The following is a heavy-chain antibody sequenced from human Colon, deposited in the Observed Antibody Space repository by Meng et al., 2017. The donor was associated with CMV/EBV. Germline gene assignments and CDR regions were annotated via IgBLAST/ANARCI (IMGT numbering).Heavy chain of an antibody. CDR1: GGTFINYT. CDR3: ARSFREYQLLYSTGNYYYYGMDV. V-gene: IGHV1-69*02. J-gene: IGHJ6*02. D-gene: IGHD2-2*02. CDR2: IIPILGIE. Sequence: SVKVSCKASGGTFINYTINGVRQAPGQGLEWMGRIIPILGIENYAQKFQGRVTITADKSTSTAYMELSSLRSEDTAVYYCARSFREYQLLYSTGNYYYYGMDVWGQGTTVTVSS.